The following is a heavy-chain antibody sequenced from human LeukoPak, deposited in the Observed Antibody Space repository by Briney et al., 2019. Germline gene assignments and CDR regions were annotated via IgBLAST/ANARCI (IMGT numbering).Heavy chain of an antibody. D-gene: IGHD3-10*01. CDR2: IYTSGST. CDR1: GGSISSGSYY. CDR3: VRGLLWFGGRYFDY. V-gene: IGHV4-61*02. Sequence: SETLSLTCTVSGGSISSGSYYWSWIRQPAGKGLEWIGRIYTSGSTNYNPSLKSRVTISVDTSKNQFSLKLSSVTAADTAVYYCVRGLLWFGGRYFDYWGQGALVTVSS. J-gene: IGHJ4*02.